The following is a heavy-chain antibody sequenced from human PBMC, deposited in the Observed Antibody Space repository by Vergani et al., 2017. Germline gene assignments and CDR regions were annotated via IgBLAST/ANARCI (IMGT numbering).Heavy chain of an antibody. Sequence: QVTLKESGPVLVKPTETLTLTCTVSGFSLSNARMGVSWIRQPPGKALEWLAHIFSNDEKSYSTSLKSRLNISKDTSKSQVVLTMTNRDPVDTATYYCARSSGYYDFWSGYYYYYYYMDVWGKGTTVTVSS. CDR1: GFSLSNARMG. CDR3: ARSSGYYDFWSGYYYYYYYMDV. V-gene: IGHV2-26*01. CDR2: IFSNDEK. D-gene: IGHD3-3*01. J-gene: IGHJ6*03.